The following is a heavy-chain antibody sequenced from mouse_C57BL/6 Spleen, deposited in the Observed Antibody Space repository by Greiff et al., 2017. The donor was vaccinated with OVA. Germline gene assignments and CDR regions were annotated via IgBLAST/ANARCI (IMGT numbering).Heavy chain of an antibody. Sequence: EVQGVESGPELVKPGASVKISCKASGYSFTGYYMNWVKQSPEKSLEWIGEINPSTGGTTYNQKFKAKATLTVDKSSSTAYMQLKSLTSEDSAVYYCARLGVLRGYFDYWGQGTTLTVSS. CDR1: GYSFTGYY. CDR2: INPSTGGT. D-gene: IGHD1-1*01. V-gene: IGHV1-42*01. CDR3: ARLGVLRGYFDY. J-gene: IGHJ2*01.